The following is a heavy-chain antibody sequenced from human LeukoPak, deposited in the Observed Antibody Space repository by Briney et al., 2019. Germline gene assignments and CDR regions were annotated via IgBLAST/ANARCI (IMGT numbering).Heavy chain of an antibody. CDR3: AKPAYAGYYYYMDV. CDR2: ISYDGSNK. CDR1: GFTFSSYG. D-gene: IGHD3-16*01. J-gene: IGHJ6*03. V-gene: IGHV3-30*18. Sequence: GGSLRLSCAASGFTFSSYGMHWVRQAPGKWLEWVALISYDGSNKYYADSVKGRFTISRDNSKNTLYLQMNSLRVEDTAVYYCAKPAYAGYYYYMDVWGKGTTVTVSS.